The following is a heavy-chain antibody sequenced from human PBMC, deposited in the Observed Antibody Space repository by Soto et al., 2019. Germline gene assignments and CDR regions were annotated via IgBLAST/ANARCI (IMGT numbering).Heavy chain of an antibody. CDR1: GGSFSGYY. D-gene: IGHD3-22*01. J-gene: IGHJ4*02. CDR3: ARVLPYYYDSSGYSFDY. Sequence: SETLSLTCAVYGGSFSGYYWSWIRQPPGKGLEWIGEINHSGSTNYNPSLKSRVTISVDTSKNQFSLKLSSVTAADTAVYYCARVLPYYYDSSGYSFDYWGQGTLVTVSS. V-gene: IGHV4-34*01. CDR2: INHSGST.